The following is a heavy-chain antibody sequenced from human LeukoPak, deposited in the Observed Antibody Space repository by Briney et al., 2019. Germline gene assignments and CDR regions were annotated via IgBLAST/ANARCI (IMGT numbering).Heavy chain of an antibody. CDR3: ARDPSASFNFDY. J-gene: IGHJ4*02. V-gene: IGHV1-69*13. CDR2: IIPIFGTA. D-gene: IGHD1-26*01. Sequence: ASVKVSCKASGGTFSSYAISWVRQAPGQGLEWMGGIIPIFGTANHAQKFQGRVTITADESTSTAYMELSSLRSEDTAVYYCARDPSASFNFDYWGQGTLVTVSS. CDR1: GGTFSSYA.